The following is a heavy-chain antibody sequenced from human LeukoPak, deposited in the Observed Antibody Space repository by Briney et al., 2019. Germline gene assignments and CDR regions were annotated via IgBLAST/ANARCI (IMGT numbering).Heavy chain of an antibody. CDR3: ARAVFSYCSGGSCPYFDY. D-gene: IGHD2-15*01. CDR1: GGSISSYY. V-gene: IGHV4-59*01. J-gene: IGHJ4*02. CDR2: IYYSGST. Sequence: SETLSLTCSVSGGSISSYYWSWIRQSPGKGLEWIGYIYYSGSTNYNPSLKSRVTISVHTSKNQFSLKLSSVTAADTAVYYCARAVFSYCSGGSCPYFDYWGQGTLVTVSS.